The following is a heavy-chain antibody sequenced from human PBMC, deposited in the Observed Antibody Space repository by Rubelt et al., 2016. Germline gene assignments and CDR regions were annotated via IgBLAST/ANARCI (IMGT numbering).Heavy chain of an antibody. J-gene: IGHJ4*02. Sequence: QVQLVQSGAEVKKPGASVKVSCKASGYTFTTYGINWVRQAPGQGLEWMGWISAYNGNTNHAQKRQGRVTMSTDTSTSTAYMELRSLRSDESAGYYCAREAYSGRYPLIDYWGQGTLVTVSS. CDR1: GYTFTTYG. V-gene: IGHV1-18*01. D-gene: IGHD1-26*01. CDR2: ISAYNGNT. CDR3: AREAYSGRYPLIDY.